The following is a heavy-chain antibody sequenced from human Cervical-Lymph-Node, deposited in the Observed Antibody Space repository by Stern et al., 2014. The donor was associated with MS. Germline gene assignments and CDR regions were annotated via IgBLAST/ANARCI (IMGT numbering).Heavy chain of an antibody. D-gene: IGHD3-10*01. CDR3: AHRHPRGIVFVY. Sequence: QITLKESGPTLVKPTQTLTLTCTFSGFSLNTSGVGVGWIRQPPGKAMEWLALIYWDDDKRYSPSLKSRLTIAKDTSKDQVVLTMTNMDPVDTATYYCAHRHPRGIVFVYWGQGTLVTVSS. CDR1: GFSLNTSGVG. J-gene: IGHJ4*02. CDR2: IYWDDDK. V-gene: IGHV2-5*02.